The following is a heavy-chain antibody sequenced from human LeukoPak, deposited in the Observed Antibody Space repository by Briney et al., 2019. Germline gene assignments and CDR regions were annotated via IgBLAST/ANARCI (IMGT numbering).Heavy chain of an antibody. V-gene: IGHV4-4*07. J-gene: IGHJ6*03. CDR1: GGSISSYY. Sequence: PSETLSLTCTVSGGSISSYYWSWIRQPAGKGLEWIGRIYTSGSTNYNPSLKSRVTISVDKSKNQFSLKLSSVTAADTAVYYCARVIAAAGTGWNYYYYMDVWGKGTTATVSS. CDR3: ARVIAAAGTGWNYYYYMDV. CDR2: IYTSGST. D-gene: IGHD6-13*01.